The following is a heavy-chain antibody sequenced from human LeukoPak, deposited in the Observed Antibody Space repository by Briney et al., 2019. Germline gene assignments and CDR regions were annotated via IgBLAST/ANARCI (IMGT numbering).Heavy chain of an antibody. V-gene: IGHV1-8*01. CDR1: GYTFTSYD. CDR3: ARGHSSSWDGNWFDP. D-gene: IGHD6-13*01. Sequence: GASVKVSFKASGYTFTSYDINWVRQATGQGLEWMGWMNPNSGNTGYAQKFQGRVTMTRNTSISTAYMELSSLRSEDTAVYYCARGHSSSWDGNWFDPWGQGTLVTVSS. CDR2: MNPNSGNT. J-gene: IGHJ5*02.